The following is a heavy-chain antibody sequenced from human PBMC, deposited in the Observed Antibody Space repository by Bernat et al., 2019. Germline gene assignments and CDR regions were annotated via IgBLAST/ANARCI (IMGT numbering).Heavy chain of an antibody. CDR3: ARGGLSKTPADQ. J-gene: IGHJ5*02. D-gene: IGHD3/OR15-3a*01. V-gene: IGHV3-7*01. Sequence: EVQLVESGGDWVQPGGSLRLPCVASGFTFSNHWMTWVRQAPGKGLEWVANINEGGSVEHYLDSVKGRFTISRDNAKNSLYLRMNSLRGEDTAVYYYARGGLSKTPADQWGQGTLVTVSS. CDR1: GFTFSNHW. CDR2: INEGGSVE.